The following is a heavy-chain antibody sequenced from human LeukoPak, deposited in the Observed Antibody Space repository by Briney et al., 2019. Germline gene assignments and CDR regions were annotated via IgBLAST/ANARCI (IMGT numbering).Heavy chain of an antibody. CDR1: GFTFDDYG. V-gene: IGHV3-20*04. D-gene: IGHD3-3*01. CDR2: INWNGGST. Sequence: PGGSLRLSCAASGFTFDDYGMSWVRQAPGKGLEWVSGINWNGGSTGYADSVKGRFTISRDNAKNSLNLQMNSLRAEDTALYYCARDPTVLNYDFWSGYYDDAFDIWGQGTMVTVSS. CDR3: ARDPTVLNYDFWSGYYDDAFDI. J-gene: IGHJ3*02.